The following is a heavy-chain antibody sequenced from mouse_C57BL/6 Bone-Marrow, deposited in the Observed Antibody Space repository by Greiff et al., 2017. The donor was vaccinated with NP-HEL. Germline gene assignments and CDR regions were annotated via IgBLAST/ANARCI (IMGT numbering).Heavy chain of an antibody. CDR1: GFTFSSYA. J-gene: IGHJ4*01. CDR2: ISDGGSYT. V-gene: IGHV5-4*03. D-gene: IGHD1-2*01. CDR3: ARCLTTAPYYAMDY. Sequence: DVKLVESGGGLVKPGGSLKLSCAASGFTFSSYAMSWVRQTPEKRLEWVATISDGGSYTYYPDNVKGRFTISRDNAKNNLYLQMSHLKSEDTAMYYCARCLTTAPYYAMDYWGQGTSVTVSS.